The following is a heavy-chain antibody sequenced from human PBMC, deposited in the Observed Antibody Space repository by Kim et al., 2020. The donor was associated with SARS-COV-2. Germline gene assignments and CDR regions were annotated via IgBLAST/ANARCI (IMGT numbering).Heavy chain of an antibody. V-gene: IGHV4-39*01. Sequence: SETLSLTCTVSGGSISSSSYYWGWIRQPPGKGLEWIGSIYYSGSTYYNPSLKSRVTISVDTSKNQFSLKLSSVTAADTAVYYCARQMRAQPMIDYWGQGTLVTVSS. D-gene: IGHD5-18*01. CDR2: IYYSGST. CDR3: ARQMRAQPMIDY. J-gene: IGHJ4*02. CDR1: GGSISSSSYY.